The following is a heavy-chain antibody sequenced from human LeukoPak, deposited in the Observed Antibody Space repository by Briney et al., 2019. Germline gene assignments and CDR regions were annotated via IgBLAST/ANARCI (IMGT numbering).Heavy chain of an antibody. CDR3: ARARSIAVAGVDY. Sequence: SETLSLTCTVSGYSISSGYYWSWIRQPPGKGLEWIGEINHSGSTNYNPSLKSRVTISVDTSKNQFSLKLSSVTAADTAVYYCARARSIAVAGVDYWGQGTLVTVSS. D-gene: IGHD6-19*01. V-gene: IGHV4-38-2*02. CDR2: INHSGST. J-gene: IGHJ4*02. CDR1: GYSISSGYY.